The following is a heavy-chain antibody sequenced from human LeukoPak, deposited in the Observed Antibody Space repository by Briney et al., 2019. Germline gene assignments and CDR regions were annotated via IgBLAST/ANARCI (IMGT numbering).Heavy chain of an antibody. V-gene: IGHV4-59*08. J-gene: IGHJ4*02. CDR3: ARLPSGTLNPPFDY. D-gene: IGHD3-10*01. Sequence: SETLSLTCTVSGGSIYNHYWSWIRQPPGKGLESIGYIYCSGSTIYNPSLKSRVTISVDTSKNQFSLKLTSVTAADTAVYYCARLPSGTLNPPFDYWGQGSLVTVSS. CDR2: IYCSGST. CDR1: GGSIYNHY.